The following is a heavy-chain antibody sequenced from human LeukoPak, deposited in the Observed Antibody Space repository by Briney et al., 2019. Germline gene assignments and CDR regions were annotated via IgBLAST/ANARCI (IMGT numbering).Heavy chain of an antibody. V-gene: IGHV3-30*03. CDR2: ISYDGSNK. D-gene: IGHD3-10*01. CDR3: ARRNYYGSGSYIDY. J-gene: IGHJ4*02. Sequence: GGSLRLSCAAPGFTFSSYGMHWVRQAPGKGLEWVAVISYDGSNKYYADSVKGRFTISRDNSKNTLYLQMNSLRAEDTAVYYCARRNYYGSGSYIDYWGQGTLVTVST. CDR1: GFTFSSYG.